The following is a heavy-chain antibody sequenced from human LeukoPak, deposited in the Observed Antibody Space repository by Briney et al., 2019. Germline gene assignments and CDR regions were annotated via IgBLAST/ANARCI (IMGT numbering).Heavy chain of an antibody. D-gene: IGHD4-17*01. CDR2: IIPIFGTA. CDR1: GGTFSSYA. CDR3: ARSDYGDYPFDY. V-gene: IGHV1-69*01. Sequence: ASVKVSCKASGGTFSSYAISWVRQAPGQGLEWMGGIIPIFGTANYAQKFQGRVTITADESTSTAYMELSSLRSEDTAVYYCARSDYGDYPFDYWGQGTLVTVSS. J-gene: IGHJ4*02.